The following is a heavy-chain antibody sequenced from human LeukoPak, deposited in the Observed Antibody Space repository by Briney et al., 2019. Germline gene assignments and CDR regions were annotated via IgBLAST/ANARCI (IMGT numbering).Heavy chain of an antibody. CDR3: ARQYYYDSSGYLFDY. CDR1: GYTFTGYY. Sequence: GASVKVSCKASGYTFTGYYMHWVRQAPGQGLEWMGWINPNSGGTNYAQKFQGRVTMTRDTSISTAYMELSSLRSEDTAVYYCARQYYYDSSGYLFDYWGQGTLVTVSS. D-gene: IGHD3-22*01. V-gene: IGHV1-2*02. CDR2: INPNSGGT. J-gene: IGHJ4*02.